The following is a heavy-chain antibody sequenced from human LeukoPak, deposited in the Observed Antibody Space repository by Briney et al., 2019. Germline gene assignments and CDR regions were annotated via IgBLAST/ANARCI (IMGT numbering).Heavy chain of an antibody. J-gene: IGHJ3*02. D-gene: IGHD2-15*01. Sequence: PGGSLRLSCAASGFTFSSYGMSWVRQAPGKGLEWVSGINWNGGSTGYADSVKGRFTISRDNAKNSLYLQMNSLRAEDTAVYYCARDYSGAFDIWGQGTMVTVSS. CDR1: GFTFSSYG. V-gene: IGHV3-20*04. CDR2: INWNGGST. CDR3: ARDYSGAFDI.